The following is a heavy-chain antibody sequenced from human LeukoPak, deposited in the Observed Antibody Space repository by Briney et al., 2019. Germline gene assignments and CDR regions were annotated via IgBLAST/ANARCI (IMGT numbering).Heavy chain of an antibody. CDR1: GGSISNYY. J-gene: IGHJ4*02. Sequence: SETLSLTCTVSGGSISNYYWSWIRQPPGKGLEWIGYIHYSGSTYYNPSLKGRVTISVDTSKNQFSLKLSSVTAADTAVYYCARRGNSLDYWGQGTLVTVSS. CDR2: IHYSGST. D-gene: IGHD4-23*01. CDR3: ARRGNSLDY. V-gene: IGHV4-59*01.